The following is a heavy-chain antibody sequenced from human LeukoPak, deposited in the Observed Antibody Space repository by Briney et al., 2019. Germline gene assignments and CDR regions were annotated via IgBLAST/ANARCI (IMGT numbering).Heavy chain of an antibody. CDR1: GYTFTSYG. CDR3: ARDWDTTDY. CDR2: INPNSGGT. Sequence: ASVTVSCKASGYTFTSYGISWVRQAPGQGLEWMGWINPNSGGTNYAQKFQGRVTMTRDTSISTAYMELSRLRSDDTAVYYCARDWDTTDYWGQGTLVTVSS. D-gene: IGHD1-26*01. J-gene: IGHJ4*02. V-gene: IGHV1-2*02.